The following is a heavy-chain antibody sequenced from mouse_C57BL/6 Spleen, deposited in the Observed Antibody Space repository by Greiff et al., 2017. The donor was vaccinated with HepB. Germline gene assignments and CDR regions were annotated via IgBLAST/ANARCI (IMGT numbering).Heavy chain of an antibody. D-gene: IGHD1-1*01. CDR1: GYAFSSYW. Sequence: VQLQESGAELVKPGASVKISCKASGYAFSSYWMNWVKQRPGKGLEWIGQIYPGDGDTNYNGKFKGKATLTADKSSSTAYMQLSSLTSEDSAVYFCARGITTVVARAYWGQGTLVTVSA. CDR3: ARGITTVVARAY. J-gene: IGHJ3*01. V-gene: IGHV1-80*01. CDR2: IYPGDGDT.